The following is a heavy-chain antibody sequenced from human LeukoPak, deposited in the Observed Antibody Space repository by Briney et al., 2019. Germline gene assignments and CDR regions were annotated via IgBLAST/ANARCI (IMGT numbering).Heavy chain of an antibody. CDR2: IYHSGSS. D-gene: IGHD3-10*01. V-gene: IGHV4-59*08. CDR1: GDSITSYY. CDR3: ARSYASGTYSDGY. J-gene: IGHJ4*02. Sequence: PSETLSLTCSVSGDSITSYYWSWIRQAPGKGLGWIGYIYHSGSSYSNPSLKSRVAISVDTSRNQFSLRLSSVTAADTAVYYCARSYASGTYSDGYWGQGILVTVSS.